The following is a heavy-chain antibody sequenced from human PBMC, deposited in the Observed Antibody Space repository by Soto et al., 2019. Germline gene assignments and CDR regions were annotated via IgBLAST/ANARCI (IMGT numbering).Heavy chain of an antibody. V-gene: IGHV5-51*01. CDR1: GYSFTNFW. J-gene: IGHJ5*02. CDR3: ARDRRYCSGGSCYSAWFDP. D-gene: IGHD2-15*01. Sequence: PGESLKISCKGSGYSFTNFWIGWVRQMPGKGLEWMGIVSPGDSATRYNPSFQGQVTVSADKSINTAYLQWSSLRAEDTAVYYCARDRRYCSGGSCYSAWFDPWGQGTLVTVSS. CDR2: VSPGDSAT.